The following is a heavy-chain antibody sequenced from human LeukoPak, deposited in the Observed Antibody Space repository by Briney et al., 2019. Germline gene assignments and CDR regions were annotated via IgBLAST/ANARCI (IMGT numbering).Heavy chain of an antibody. CDR1: GYTFTSYG. Sequence: ASVKVSCKASGYTFTSYGISWVRQAPGQGLEWMGWISAYNGNTNYAQKLQGRVTMTTDTSTSTAYMELRSLRSDDTAVYYCARDFRDPNIAVVPAAMARCDAFDIWGQGTMVTVSS. CDR2: ISAYNGNT. V-gene: IGHV1-18*01. D-gene: IGHD2-2*01. CDR3: ARDFRDPNIAVVPAAMARCDAFDI. J-gene: IGHJ3*02.